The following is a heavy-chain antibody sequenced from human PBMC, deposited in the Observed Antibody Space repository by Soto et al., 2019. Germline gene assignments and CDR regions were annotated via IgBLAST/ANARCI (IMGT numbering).Heavy chain of an antibody. CDR2: IYYSGST. J-gene: IGHJ4*02. CDR1: GGSISSYY. CDR3: ARLPGYCSSTSCYTTNPYFDY. Sequence: PSETLSLTCTVPGGSISSYYWSWIRQPPGKGLEWIGYIYYSGSTNYNPSLKSRVTISVDTSKNQFSLKLSSVTAADTAVYYCARLPGYCSSTSCYTTNPYFDYWGQGTLVTVSS. D-gene: IGHD2-2*02. V-gene: IGHV4-59*08.